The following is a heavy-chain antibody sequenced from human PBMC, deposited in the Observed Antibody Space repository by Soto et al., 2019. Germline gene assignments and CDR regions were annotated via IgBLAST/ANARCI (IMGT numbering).Heavy chain of an antibody. J-gene: IGHJ6*02. CDR2: TYYRSKWYN. CDR1: GDSVSSNSVA. D-gene: IGHD6-13*01. Sequence: SQTLSLTCAISGDSVSSNSVAWNWIRQSPSRGLEWLGRTYYRSKWYNDYAVSVESRITINPDTSKNQFSLQLNSVTPEDTAVYYCERDSRVAAAGTNYYYGMDVWGQGTTVTVS. CDR3: ERDSRVAAAGTNYYYGMDV. V-gene: IGHV6-1*01.